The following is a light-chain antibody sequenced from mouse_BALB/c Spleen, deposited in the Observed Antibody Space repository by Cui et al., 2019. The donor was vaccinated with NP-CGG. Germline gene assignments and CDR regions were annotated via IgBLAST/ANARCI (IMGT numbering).Light chain of an antibody. Sequence: QAVLTPASALTTSPGETVTFTCRSSTGAVTTNNFANWVQEKPDHLFTGLIGGTNNRAPGVPARFSGSLIGDKAALTITGAQTEDEAIYFCALWYSNHWVFGGGTKLTVL. CDR1: TGAVTTNNF. J-gene: IGLJ1*01. CDR2: GTN. CDR3: ALWYSNHWV. V-gene: IGLV1*01.